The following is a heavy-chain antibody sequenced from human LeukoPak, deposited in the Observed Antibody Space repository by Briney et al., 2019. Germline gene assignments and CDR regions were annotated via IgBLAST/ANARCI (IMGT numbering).Heavy chain of an antibody. CDR3: AKNTQYSGYYDC. Sequence: GGSLRLSCAASGFTFSSYPMTWVRRAPGKGPEWVSFISDSGGITYYADSVKGRFTISRDNSENTLYLQMNSLRAEDTAVYYCAKNTQYSGYYDCWGQGTLVAVSS. CDR1: GFTFSSYP. D-gene: IGHD6-6*01. V-gene: IGHV3-23*01. CDR2: ISDSGGIT. J-gene: IGHJ4*02.